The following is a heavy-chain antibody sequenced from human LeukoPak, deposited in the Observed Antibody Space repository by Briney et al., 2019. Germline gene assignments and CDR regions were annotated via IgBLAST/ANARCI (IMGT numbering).Heavy chain of an antibody. Sequence: PGGSLRLSCAASGFTFSNYWMSWVRQAPGKGLEWLANIKPDGSDEYYVDSVKGRFTISRDNAKNSLYLQMNSLRAEDTAVYYCGRGGGNFEYWGQGTLVTVSS. CDR2: IKPDGSDE. J-gene: IGHJ4*02. CDR3: GRGGGNFEY. V-gene: IGHV3-7*04. D-gene: IGHD3-16*01. CDR1: GFTFSNYW.